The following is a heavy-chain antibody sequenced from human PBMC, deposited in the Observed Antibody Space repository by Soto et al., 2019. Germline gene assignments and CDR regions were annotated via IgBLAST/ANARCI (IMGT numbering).Heavy chain of an antibody. CDR1: GFTFRDFA. J-gene: IGHJ6*03. Sequence: EVQLVESGGKVAQPGRSLRLSCAASGFTFRDFAMHWVRQTPGKGLEWVSGITWNGVAMGYADSVKGRFTISRDDAKNSLYMEMNSLRPADTALYSCAKSFVTTRHIYGYIDVWGKGAPVTVS. D-gene: IGHD1-1*01. CDR2: ITWNGVAM. CDR3: AKSFVTTRHIYGYIDV. V-gene: IGHV3-9*01.